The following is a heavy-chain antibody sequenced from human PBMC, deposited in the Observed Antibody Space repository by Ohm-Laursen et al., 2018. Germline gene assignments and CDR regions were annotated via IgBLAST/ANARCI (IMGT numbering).Heavy chain of an antibody. Sequence: GTLSLTCTVSGGSISSYYMSWIRQAPGKGLEWVSYISSSGSTLYYADSVKGRFTISRDNAKNSLYLQMNSLRAEDTAVYYCASVSYYAFDYWGQGTLVTVSS. D-gene: IGHD1-26*01. CDR3: ASVSYYAFDY. V-gene: IGHV3-11*01. CDR2: ISSSGSTL. CDR1: GGSISSYY. J-gene: IGHJ4*02.